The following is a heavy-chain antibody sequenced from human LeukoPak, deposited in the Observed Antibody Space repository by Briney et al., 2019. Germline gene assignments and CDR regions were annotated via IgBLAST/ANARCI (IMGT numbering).Heavy chain of an antibody. CDR1: GYTFTNYD. J-gene: IGHJ3*02. CDR3: ARTKGTMILYDAFDI. D-gene: IGHD3-22*01. V-gene: IGHV1-8*01. CDR2: MNPNSGNT. Sequence: ASVKVSCKASGYTFTNYDINWERQATGQGLEWMGWMNPNSGNTGYAQKFQGRVTMTRDTSISTAYMELSSLRAEDTAVYYCARTKGTMILYDAFDIWGQGTMVTVSS.